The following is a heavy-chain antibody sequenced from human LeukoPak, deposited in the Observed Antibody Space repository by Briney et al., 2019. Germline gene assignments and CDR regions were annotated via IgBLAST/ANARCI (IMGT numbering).Heavy chain of an antibody. V-gene: IGHV3-7*03. CDR2: IMQDGSEK. D-gene: IGHD1-26*01. CDR1: GFRFSTYW. CDR3: AKDIGLVGSTAFDI. J-gene: IGHJ3*02. Sequence: PGGSLRLPCVGSGFRFSTYWMSWVRQAPGKGLEWVANIMQDGSEKNYVDSVKGRFTISRDNAKNSLYLQMNSLRAEDTALYYCAKDIGLVGSTAFDIWGQGTMVTVSS.